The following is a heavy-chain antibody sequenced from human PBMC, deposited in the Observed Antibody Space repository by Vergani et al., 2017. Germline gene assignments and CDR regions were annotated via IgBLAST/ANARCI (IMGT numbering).Heavy chain of an antibody. CDR2: IYYSGST. Sequence: QLQLQESGPGLVQPSETLSLTCTVSGGSISSSSYYWGWLRQPPGKGLEWIGSIYYSGSTYYNPSLKNRVTISVDTSKNQFSLKLSSVTAADTAVYYCARGDGTTGTTGDPWGQGTLVTVSS. J-gene: IGHJ5*02. CDR3: ARGDGTTGTTGDP. V-gene: IGHV4-39*01. CDR1: GGSISSSSYY. D-gene: IGHD1-1*01.